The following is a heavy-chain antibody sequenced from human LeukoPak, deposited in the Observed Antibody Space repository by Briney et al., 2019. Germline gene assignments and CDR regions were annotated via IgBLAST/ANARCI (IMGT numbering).Heavy chain of an antibody. V-gene: IGHV4-59*01. CDR1: GGSISYYY. J-gene: IGHJ2*01. CDR3: ASSHGTTGRSGYFDL. CDR2: IYYSGST. Sequence: SETLSLTCTVSGGSISYYYWSWIRQPPGKGLEWIGYIYYSGSTNYNPSLKSRVTISVDTSKNEFSLKLSSMTAADTAVYYCASSHGTTGRSGYFDLWGRGTLVTVSS. D-gene: IGHD1-1*01.